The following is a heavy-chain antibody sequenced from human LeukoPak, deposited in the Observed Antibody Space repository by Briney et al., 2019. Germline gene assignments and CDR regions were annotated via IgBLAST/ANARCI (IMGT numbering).Heavy chain of an antibody. CDR3: ARDIGSSAGFDY. CDR1: GFTVSSSY. CDR2: ISSAGTT. J-gene: IGHJ4*02. D-gene: IGHD6-13*01. Sequence: PGGSLRLSCAASGFTVSSSYMSWVRQAPGKGLEWVSIISSAGTTYYADSAKGRFTISRGNSKNTVYLQMNSLRAEDTAVYYCARDIGSSAGFDYWGQGTLVTVSS. V-gene: IGHV3-66*01.